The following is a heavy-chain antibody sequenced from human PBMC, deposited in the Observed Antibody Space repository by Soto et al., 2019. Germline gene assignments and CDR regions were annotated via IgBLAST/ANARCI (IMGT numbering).Heavy chain of an antibody. V-gene: IGHV3-7*05. Sequence: GGSLRLSCAASGFTFSSYWMSWVRQAPGKGLEWVANIKKDGSEKYYVDSVKGRFTISRDNAKNSLYLQMNSLRAEDTAVYYCARRTVTYYYGMDVWGQGTTVTVSS. CDR3: ARRTVTYYYGMDV. CDR1: GFTFSSYW. J-gene: IGHJ6*02. D-gene: IGHD4-17*01. CDR2: IKKDGSEK.